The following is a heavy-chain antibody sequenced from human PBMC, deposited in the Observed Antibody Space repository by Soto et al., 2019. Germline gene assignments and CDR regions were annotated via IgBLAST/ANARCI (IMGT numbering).Heavy chain of an antibody. CDR1: GFIFSGHS. V-gene: IGHV3-23*01. J-gene: IGHJ4*02. Sequence: GESLKISCAASGFIFSGHSMNWVRQAPGKGLEWVSAISGSGGSTYYADSVKGRFTISRDNSKNTLYLQMNSLRAEDTAVYYCASPPYYWGQGTLVTVSS. CDR2: ISGSGGST. CDR3: ASPPYY.